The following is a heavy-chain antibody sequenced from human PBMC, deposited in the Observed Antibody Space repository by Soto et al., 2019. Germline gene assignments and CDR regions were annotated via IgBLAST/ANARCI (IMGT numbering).Heavy chain of an antibody. V-gene: IGHV5-51*01. J-gene: IGHJ6*02. CDR2: IYPGDSDT. CDR1: GYSSTSYW. CDR3: ARHDTSYSSSRGFYYGMDV. Sequence: PGESLKISCKGSGYSSTSYWIGWVRQMPGKGLEWMGIIYPGDSDTRYSPSFQGQVTISADKSISTAYLQWSSLKASDTAMYYCARHDTSYSSSRGFYYGMDVWGQGTTVTVSS. D-gene: IGHD6-6*01.